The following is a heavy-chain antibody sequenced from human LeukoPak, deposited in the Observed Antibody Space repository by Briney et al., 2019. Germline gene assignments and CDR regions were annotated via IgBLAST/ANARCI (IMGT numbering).Heavy chain of an antibody. CDR2: IYSGGGT. Sequence: SGGSLRLSCAASGFTFSSYGMHWVRQAPGKGLEWVSVIYSGGGTYYADSVKGRFTISRDNSKNTLYLQMNSLRAEDTAVYYCAREERSQVAAAGPTYYFDYWGQGTLVTVSS. CDR3: AREERSQVAAAGPTYYFDY. D-gene: IGHD6-13*01. J-gene: IGHJ4*02. CDR1: GFTFSSYG. V-gene: IGHV3-53*01.